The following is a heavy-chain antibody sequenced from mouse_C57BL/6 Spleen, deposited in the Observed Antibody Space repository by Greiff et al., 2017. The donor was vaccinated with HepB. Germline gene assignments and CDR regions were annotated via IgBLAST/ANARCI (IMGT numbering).Heavy chain of an antibody. D-gene: IGHD4-1*01. CDR2: IYPRSGNT. CDR1: GYTFTSYG. CDR3: ARDLGRGFAY. V-gene: IGHV1-81*01. J-gene: IGHJ3*01. Sequence: QVHVKQSGAELARPGASVKLSCKASGYTFTSYGISWVKQRTGQGLEWIGEIYPRSGNTYYNEKFKGKATLTADKSSSTAYMELRSLTSEDSAVYFCARDLGRGFAYWGQGTLVTVSA.